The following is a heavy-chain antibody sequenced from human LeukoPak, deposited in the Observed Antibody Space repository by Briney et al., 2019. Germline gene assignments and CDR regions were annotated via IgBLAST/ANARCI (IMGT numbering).Heavy chain of an antibody. CDR3: ARGRRYYYGSGSNNWFDP. CDR2: INHSGST. CDR1: GGSFSGYY. Sequence: PSETLSLTCAVYGGSFSGYYWSWIRQPPGKGLEWIGEINHSGSTNYNPSLKSRVTISVDTSKNQFSLKLSPVTAADTAVYYCARGRRYYYGSGSNNWFDPWGQGTLVTVSS. D-gene: IGHD3-10*01. J-gene: IGHJ5*02. V-gene: IGHV4-34*01.